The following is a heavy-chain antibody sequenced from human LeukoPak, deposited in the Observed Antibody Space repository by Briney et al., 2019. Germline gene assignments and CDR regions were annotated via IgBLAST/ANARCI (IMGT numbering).Heavy chain of an antibody. CDR3: ARVSRHYDILIGYYTAPGRDAFDI. CDR1: GGSISSGDYY. CDR2: IYYSGST. D-gene: IGHD3-9*01. V-gene: IGHV4-30-4*01. Sequence: PSQTLSLTCTVSGGSISSGDYYWSWIRQPPGKGLEWIGYIYYSGSTYYNPSLKSRVTISVDTSKNQFSLKLSSVTAADTAVYYCARVSRHYDILIGYYTAPGRDAFDIWGQGTMVTVSS. J-gene: IGHJ3*02.